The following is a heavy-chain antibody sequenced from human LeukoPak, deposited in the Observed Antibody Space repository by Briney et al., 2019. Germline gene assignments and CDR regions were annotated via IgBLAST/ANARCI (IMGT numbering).Heavy chain of an antibody. CDR1: GFTFSSYW. V-gene: IGHV3-74*01. J-gene: IGHJ4*02. D-gene: IGHD3-16*01. Sequence: GGSLRLSCAASGFTFSSYWMHWVRQAPGKGLVWVSRINSDGSSTSYADSVKGRFTISRDNAKNSLYLQMNSLRAEDTAVYYCARGVGVLTTVGDYWGQGTLVTVSS. CDR2: INSDGSST. CDR3: ARGVGVLTTVGDY.